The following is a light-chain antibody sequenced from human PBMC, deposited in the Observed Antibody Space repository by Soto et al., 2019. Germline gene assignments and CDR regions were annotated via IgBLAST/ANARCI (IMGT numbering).Light chain of an antibody. V-gene: IGKV3-20*01. CDR1: QSVSTG. CDR3: QQYGSSPIT. Sequence: EIVMTQSPATLSVSLGERATLSCRASQSVSTGLAWYQQKPGQAPRLLISGASSRATGIPDRFSGRGSATDFTLTISRLEPEDFALYYCQQYGSSPITFGLGTRREIK. J-gene: IGKJ5*01. CDR2: GAS.